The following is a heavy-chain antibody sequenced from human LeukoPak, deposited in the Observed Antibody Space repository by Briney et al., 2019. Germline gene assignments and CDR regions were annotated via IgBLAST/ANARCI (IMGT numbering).Heavy chain of an antibody. J-gene: IGHJ4*02. CDR2: IYYTGTT. CDR3: ARVVGGVGLDY. V-gene: IGHV4-59*01. CDR1: GGSISGYY. D-gene: IGHD3-16*01. Sequence: SETLSLTCSVCGGSISGYYWTWLGQPPGEALEYIGCIYYTGTTNYNPSLNSRVTISVDTSRNQFALKLSSVTAADTAVYYCARVVGGVGLDYWGQGTLVTVSS.